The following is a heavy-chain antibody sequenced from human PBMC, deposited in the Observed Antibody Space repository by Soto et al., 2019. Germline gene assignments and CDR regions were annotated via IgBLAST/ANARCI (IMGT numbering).Heavy chain of an antibody. CDR2: IYYSGST. Sequence: SETLSLTCTVSGGSISSGGYYWSWIRQHPGKGLEWIGYIYYSGSTYYNPSLKSRVTISVDTSKNQFSLKLSSVTAADTAVYYCARDGDTAMVQGDYYDGMAVRAQGTTLTVSS. V-gene: IGHV4-31*03. J-gene: IGHJ6*02. CDR3: ARDGDTAMVQGDYYDGMAV. CDR1: GGSISSGGYY. D-gene: IGHD5-18*01.